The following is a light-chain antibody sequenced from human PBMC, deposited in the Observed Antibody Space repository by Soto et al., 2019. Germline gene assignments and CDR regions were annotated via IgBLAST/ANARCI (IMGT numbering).Light chain of an antibody. J-gene: IGKJ1*01. V-gene: IGKV2-28*01. CDR2: LGS. Sequence: DIVMTQSPLSLRVSPGEPASISCSSSQFLLHSNGYNYLDWYLQKPGQSPQLLIYLGSNRASGVPDRFSGSGSGTDFTLKISRVEAEDVGVYYCMQPLQSWTFGQGTKVDIK. CDR1: QFLLHSNGYNY. CDR3: MQPLQSWT.